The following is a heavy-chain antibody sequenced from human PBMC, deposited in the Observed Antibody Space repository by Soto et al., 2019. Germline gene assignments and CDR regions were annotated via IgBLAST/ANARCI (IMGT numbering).Heavy chain of an antibody. CDR3: AADWAYYYDSSGHYSSPGGGMDV. D-gene: IGHD3-22*01. V-gene: IGHV1-58*01. Sequence: GASVKVSCKASGFTFTSSAVQWVRQARGQRLEWIGWIVVGSGNTNYAQKFQERVTITRDMSTSTAYTELSSLRSEDTAVYYCAADWAYYYDSSGHYSSPGGGMDVWGQGTTVTVSS. CDR1: GFTFTSSA. J-gene: IGHJ6*02. CDR2: IVVGSGNT.